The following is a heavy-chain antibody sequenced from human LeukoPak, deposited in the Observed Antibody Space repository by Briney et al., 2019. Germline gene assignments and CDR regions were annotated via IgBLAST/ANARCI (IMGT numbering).Heavy chain of an antibody. Sequence: PGGSLRLSCAASGFTVSSNYMSWVRQAPGKGLEWVSVIYSGGSTYYADSVKGRFTISRDNSKNTLYLQMNSLRAEDTAVYYCAGPIMVRGVADAFDIWGQGTMVTVSS. V-gene: IGHV3-53*01. CDR2: IYSGGST. D-gene: IGHD3-10*01. CDR3: AGPIMVRGVADAFDI. CDR1: GFTVSSNY. J-gene: IGHJ3*02.